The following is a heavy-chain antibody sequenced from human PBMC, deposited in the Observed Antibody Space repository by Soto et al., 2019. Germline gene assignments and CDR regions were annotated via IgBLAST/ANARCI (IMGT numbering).Heavy chain of an antibody. D-gene: IGHD6-25*01. J-gene: IGHJ4*02. CDR3: ARDAAEYYFDY. CDR2: IYDSGST. Sequence: QVQLKESGPGLVKPSQTLSLTCTVSGGSISSGGQYWSWIRQHPGKGLEWIGYIYDSGSTYYNPSLRSRVTISVDTSKKQFSLKLRSVTVADTAVYYCARDAAEYYFDYWGQGTLVTVSS. V-gene: IGHV4-31*03. CDR1: GGSISSGGQY.